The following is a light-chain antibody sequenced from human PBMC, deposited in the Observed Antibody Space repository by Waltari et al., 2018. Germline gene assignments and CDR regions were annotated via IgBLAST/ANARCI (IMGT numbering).Light chain of an antibody. Sequence: QSVVPPPPSVSGTPGQRVTISCSGSISNIGSHFVTWYQHVPGTAPKLLICRDSQRPSGVPDRFSGSKSGTSASLAISGLLSEDEADYYCAPWDGRLNGWVFGGGTKLTVL. CDR3: APWDGRLNGWV. J-gene: IGLJ3*02. CDR1: ISNIGSHF. CDR2: RDS. V-gene: IGLV1-44*01.